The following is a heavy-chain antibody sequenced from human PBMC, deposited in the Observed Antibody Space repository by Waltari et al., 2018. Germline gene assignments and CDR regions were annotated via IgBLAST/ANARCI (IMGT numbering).Heavy chain of an antibody. J-gene: IGHJ4*02. CDR3: AKSSGSYYEVFDR. CDR1: GFTFANYG. D-gene: IGHD1-26*01. Sequence: EVRLVESGGGLVQRGGSLRLSCAASGFTFANYGMSWVRQAPGKGLECVSSISGSRGTTYYADSVKGRFTMSKDFSKNTLFLQMNSVRVDDTADYYCAKSSGSYYEVFDRWGRGTLVTVSS. V-gene: IGHV3-23*04. CDR2: ISGSRGTT.